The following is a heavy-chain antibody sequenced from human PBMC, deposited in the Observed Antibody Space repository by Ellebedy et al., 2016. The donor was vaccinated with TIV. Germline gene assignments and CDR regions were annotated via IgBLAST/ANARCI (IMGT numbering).Heavy chain of an antibody. Sequence: GESLKISCAASGFTFNSYSMNWVRQAPGKGLEWFSYISSGSVSIYYADSVKGRFTISRDNAKNSLFLQMNSLRAEDTALYFCGRSPVLDHWGQGTLVTVSS. J-gene: IGHJ4*02. CDR2: ISSGSVSI. CDR3: GRSPVLDH. CDR1: GFTFNSYS. V-gene: IGHV3-48*01.